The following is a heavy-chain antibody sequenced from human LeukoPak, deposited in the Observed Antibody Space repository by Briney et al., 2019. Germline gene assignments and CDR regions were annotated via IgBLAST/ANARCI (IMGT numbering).Heavy chain of an antibody. CDR2: ISGSGGST. J-gene: IGHJ5*02. CDR1: GFTFSSYA. CDR3: ARSSTSSSNWFDP. D-gene: IGHD2-2*01. V-gene: IGHV3-23*01. Sequence: PGGSLRLSCAASGFTFSSYAMSWVRQAPGKGLEWVSAISGSGGSTYYADPVKGRFTISRDNSKNTLYLQMNSLRAEDTAVYYCARSSTSSSNWFDPWGQGTLVTVSS.